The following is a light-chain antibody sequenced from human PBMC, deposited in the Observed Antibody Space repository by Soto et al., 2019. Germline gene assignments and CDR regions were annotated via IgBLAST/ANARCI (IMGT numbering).Light chain of an antibody. CDR1: QSIASY. V-gene: IGKV3-11*01. CDR2: DSF. Sequence: EIVLTQTPATLSLSPGERATLSCRASQSIASYLNWYQHRPGQAPRLLIYDSFNRATGIPARFSGSGSGTDFTLTFSSLEPEDFAVYYCQQRASWPITFGPGTKVDIK. CDR3: QQRASWPIT. J-gene: IGKJ3*01.